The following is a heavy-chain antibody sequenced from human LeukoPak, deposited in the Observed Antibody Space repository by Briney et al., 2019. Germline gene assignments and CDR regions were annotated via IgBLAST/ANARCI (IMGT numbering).Heavy chain of an antibody. CDR1: GGSISSSSYY. V-gene: IGHV4-39*01. CDR2: IYYSGST. CDR3: ARQYHTTMASFDS. D-gene: IGHD5-18*01. Sequence: PSETLSLTCTVSGGSISSSSYYRGWIRQPPGKGLEYIGRIYYSGSTYYNPSLTSRVTISVDTSKNQFSLKLSSVTAADTAVYYCARQYHTTMASFDSWGQGTLVTVSS. J-gene: IGHJ4*01.